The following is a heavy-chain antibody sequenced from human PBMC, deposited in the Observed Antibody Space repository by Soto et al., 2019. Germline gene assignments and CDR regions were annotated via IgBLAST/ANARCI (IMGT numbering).Heavy chain of an antibody. V-gene: IGHV4-31*03. CDR3: ARAMVRGVVWFDP. Sequence: QVQLQESGPGLVKPSQTLSLTCTVSGGSISSGGYYWSWIRQHPGKGLEWIGYIYYSGSTYYNPSLKSRVTISVDTSKNQFSLKLSSVTAADTAVYFCARAMVRGVVWFDPWGQGTLVTVSS. CDR1: GGSISSGGYY. J-gene: IGHJ5*02. D-gene: IGHD3-10*01. CDR2: IYYSGST.